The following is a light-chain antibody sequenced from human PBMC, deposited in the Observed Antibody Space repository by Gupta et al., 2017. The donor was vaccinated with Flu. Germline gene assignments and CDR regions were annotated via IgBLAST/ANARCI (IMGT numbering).Light chain of an antibody. Sequence: EIVLPQSPATLPLSPGERATLSCRASQSVSSYLAWYQQKPGQAPRLLIYDASNRATGIPARFSGSGSGTDFTLTISSLEPEAFAVYYCQQRSNWPPITFGQGTRLEIK. V-gene: IGKV3-11*01. J-gene: IGKJ5*01. CDR3: QQRSNWPPIT. CDR1: QSVSSY. CDR2: DAS.